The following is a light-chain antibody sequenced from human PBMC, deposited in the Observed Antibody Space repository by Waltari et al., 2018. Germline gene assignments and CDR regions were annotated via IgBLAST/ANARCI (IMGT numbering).Light chain of an antibody. CDR2: DVS. J-gene: IGLJ3*02. Sequence: QSALTQPASVSGSPGQSITISCTGTSSDVGGYNYVSWHQQHPGKAPKLMIYDVSKRPSGVSNRFSGSKSGNTASLTISGLQAEDAADYYCSSYTSSSTWVFGGGTKLTVL. V-gene: IGLV2-14*01. CDR3: SSYTSSSTWV. CDR1: SSDVGGYNY.